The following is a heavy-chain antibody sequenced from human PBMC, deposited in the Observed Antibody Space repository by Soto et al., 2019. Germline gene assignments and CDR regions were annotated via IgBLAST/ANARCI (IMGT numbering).Heavy chain of an antibody. CDR2: ISYDGSYK. J-gene: IGHJ4*02. V-gene: IGHV3-30-3*01. CDR3: ARRDQSGSGILGSLGY. CDR1: GFIFSNFP. Sequence: QEQLVESGGGVVQPGRSLRLSCVASGFIFSNFPMYWVRQAPGKGLEWVAVISYDGSYKYYADSVKGRFTISRDNSKNTLYLQMNTLRAGDTAVYYCARRDQSGSGILGSLGYWGQGTLVTVSS. D-gene: IGHD3-10*01.